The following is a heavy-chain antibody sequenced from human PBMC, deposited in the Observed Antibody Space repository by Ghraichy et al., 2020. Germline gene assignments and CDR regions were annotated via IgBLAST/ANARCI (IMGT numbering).Heavy chain of an antibody. V-gene: IGHV3-15*07. D-gene: IGHD2-21*01. CDR2: IKSETDGGAT. CDR3: TTEGVIAVDTYYFDY. Sequence: GGSLRLSCAASGFIFSNAWMNWVRQAPGKGLEWVGRIKSETDGGATDYAAPVKGRFIISRDDSKSTLYLQMNSLKTEDAAVYYCTTEGVIAVDTYYFDYWGQGTLVTVSS. J-gene: IGHJ4*02. CDR1: GFIFSNAW.